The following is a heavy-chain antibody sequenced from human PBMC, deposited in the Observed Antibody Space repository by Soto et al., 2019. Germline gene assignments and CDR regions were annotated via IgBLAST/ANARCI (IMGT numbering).Heavy chain of an antibody. J-gene: IGHJ6*02. CDR2: IYPGDSDT. D-gene: IGHD2-8*01. V-gene: IGHV5-51*01. CDR1: GYSFTSYW. Sequence: PGESLKISCKGSGYSFTSYWIGWVRQMPGKGLEWMGIIYPGDSDTRYSPSFQGQVTISADKSISTAYLQWSSLKASDTAIYYCARPLYEGPYYYYYYGMDVWGQGTTVTVSS. CDR3: ARPLYEGPYYYYYYGMDV.